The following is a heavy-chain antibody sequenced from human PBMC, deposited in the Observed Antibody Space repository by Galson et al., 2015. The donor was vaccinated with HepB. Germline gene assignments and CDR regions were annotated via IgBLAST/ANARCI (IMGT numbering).Heavy chain of an antibody. Sequence: SLRLSCAASGFAFSNYWMTWVRQAPGRGLEWVANIKEHGGGTYYVNSVKGRFTISRDNAKNSVYLQMDNLRDEDTAVYYCASGRSSWLGYLGYWGQGTLVTVSS. D-gene: IGHD6-13*01. V-gene: IGHV3-7*03. CDR2: IKEHGGGT. J-gene: IGHJ4*02. CDR3: ASGRSSWLGYLGY. CDR1: GFAFSNYW.